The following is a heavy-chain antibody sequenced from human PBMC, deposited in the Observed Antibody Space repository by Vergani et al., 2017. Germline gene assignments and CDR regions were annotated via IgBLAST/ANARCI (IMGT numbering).Heavy chain of an antibody. D-gene: IGHD3-9*01. Sequence: EVQLVQSGAEVKKPGESLKISCKGSGYSFTSYWIGWVRQMPGKGLEWMGIIYPGDSDTRYSPSFQGQVTISADKSISTAYLQWSSLKASDPAMYYCARTYYDILTGYPIDAFDIWGQGTMVTVSS. J-gene: IGHJ3*02. V-gene: IGHV5-51*03. CDR3: ARTYYDILTGYPIDAFDI. CDR1: GYSFTSYW. CDR2: IYPGDSDT.